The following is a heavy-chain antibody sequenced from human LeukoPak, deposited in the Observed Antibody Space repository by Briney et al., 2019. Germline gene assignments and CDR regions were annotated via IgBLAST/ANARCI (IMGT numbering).Heavy chain of an antibody. V-gene: IGHV1-69*13. D-gene: IGHD5-24*01. CDR2: IIPIFGTA. CDR3: ARGRWLQSQTPHFDY. CDR1: GGTFSSYA. Sequence: GASVKVSCKASGGTFSSYAISWVRQAPGQGLEWMGGIIPIFGTANYAQKFQGRVTITADESTSTAYMELSSLRSEDTAVYYCARGRWLQSQTPHFDYWGQGTLVTVSS. J-gene: IGHJ4*02.